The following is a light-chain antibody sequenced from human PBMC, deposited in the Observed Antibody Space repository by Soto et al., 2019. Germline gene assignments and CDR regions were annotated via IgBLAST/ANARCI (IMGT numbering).Light chain of an antibody. CDR1: NSNIGAGYD. V-gene: IGLV1-40*01. CDR3: QSFDNSLNGFYV. CDR2: GNT. Sequence: SVLTQTPSVSGAPGQRVTISCTGSNSNIGAGYDVHWYQHLPGRAPKLLIFGNTNRPSGVPDRFSGSKSGTSASLAITGLQPEDEADYYCQSFDNSLNGFYVFGSGTKLTVL. J-gene: IGLJ1*01.